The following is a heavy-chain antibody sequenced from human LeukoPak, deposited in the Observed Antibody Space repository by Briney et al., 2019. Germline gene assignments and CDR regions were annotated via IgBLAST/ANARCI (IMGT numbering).Heavy chain of an antibody. J-gene: IGHJ4*02. Sequence: SQTLSLTCTVSGGSISSGDYYWSWIRQPPGKGLEWIGYIYYSGSTYYNPSLKSRVTISVDTSKNQFSLKLSSVTAADTAVYYCAREMWAVIGYFDYWGQGTLVTVSS. CDR3: AREMWAVIGYFDY. D-gene: IGHD3-16*02. CDR2: IYYSGST. CDR1: GGSISSGDYY. V-gene: IGHV4-30-4*01.